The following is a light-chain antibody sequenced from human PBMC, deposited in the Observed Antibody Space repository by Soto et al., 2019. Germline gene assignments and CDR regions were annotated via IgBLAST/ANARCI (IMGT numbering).Light chain of an antibody. J-gene: IGKJ2*01. CDR3: EQLNSYS. V-gene: IGKV1-9*01. CDR2: AAS. Sequence: IQLTQSPSSLSASVGDRVTITCRASQGISSYLAWYQQKPGKAPQLLIYAASTLQSGVPSSFSGSGSGTDFTLTIGSLQPEDFATYYCEQLNSYSFGQGTKLEIK. CDR1: QGISSY.